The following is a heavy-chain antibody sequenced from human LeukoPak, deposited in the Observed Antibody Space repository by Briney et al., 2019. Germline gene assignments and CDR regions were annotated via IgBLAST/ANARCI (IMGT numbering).Heavy chain of an antibody. CDR3: ARGSDDFWSGYSPSY. CDR1: GYTFTDYY. V-gene: IGHV1-2*02. CDR2: INPNSRGT. D-gene: IGHD3-3*01. Sequence: VASVKVSCKASGYTFTDYYMHWVRQAPGQGLEWMGWINPNSRGTNYAQKFQGRVTMTRDTSISTAYMELSRLRSDDTAVYYCARGSDDFWSGYSPSYWGQGTLVTVSS. J-gene: IGHJ4*02.